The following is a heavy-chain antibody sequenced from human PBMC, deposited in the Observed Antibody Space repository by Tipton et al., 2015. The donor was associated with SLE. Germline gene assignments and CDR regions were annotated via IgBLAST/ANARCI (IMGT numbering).Heavy chain of an antibody. D-gene: IGHD6-19*01. J-gene: IGHJ4*02. CDR3: VSYSSGWYGFDY. V-gene: IGHV3-9*01. CDR1: GFTFDDYA. CDR2: ISWNSGSI. Sequence: RSLRLSCAASGFTFDDYAMHWVRQAPGKGLEWVSGISWNSGSIGYADSVKGRFTISRDNSKNTLYLQMNSLRAEDTAVYYCVSYSSGWYGFDYWGQGTLVTVSP.